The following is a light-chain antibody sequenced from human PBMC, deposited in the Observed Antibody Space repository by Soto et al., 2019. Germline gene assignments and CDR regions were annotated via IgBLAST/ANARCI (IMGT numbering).Light chain of an antibody. CDR1: QSVTSN. V-gene: IGKV3D-15*01. Sequence: DIVLTQSPGTLSLSPRERATLSCMASQSVTSNYLAWYQQKPGQAPGLLIYDTSTRASGVPDRFSGSGSGTEFTLTISSLQSEDFAVYYCQQYNNWPPITFGQGTRLEI. CDR3: QQYNNWPPIT. J-gene: IGKJ5*01. CDR2: DTS.